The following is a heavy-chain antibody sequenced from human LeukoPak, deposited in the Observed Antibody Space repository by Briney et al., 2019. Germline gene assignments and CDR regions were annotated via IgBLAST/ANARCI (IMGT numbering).Heavy chain of an antibody. Sequence: SETLSLTCAVYGGSFSGYYWSWIRQPPGKGLEWIGEINHSGSTNYNPSLKSRVTISVDTSKNQLSLKLSSVTAADTAVYYCARANSRITIFGVVTAPAGMDVWGQGTTVTVSS. J-gene: IGHJ6*02. CDR1: GGSFSGYY. D-gene: IGHD3-3*01. CDR2: INHSGST. V-gene: IGHV4-34*01. CDR3: ARANSRITIFGVVTAPAGMDV.